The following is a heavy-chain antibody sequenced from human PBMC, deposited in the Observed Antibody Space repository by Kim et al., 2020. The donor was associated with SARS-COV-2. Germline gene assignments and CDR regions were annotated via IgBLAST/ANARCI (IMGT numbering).Heavy chain of an antibody. J-gene: IGHJ4*02. V-gene: IGHV3-23*01. D-gene: IGHD2-15*01. Sequence: ADSVKGRFTISRDNAKNTLYLQMNSRRAEDTAVYYCAKVAVVAATLDFDYWGQGTLVTVSS. CDR3: AKVAVVAATLDFDY.